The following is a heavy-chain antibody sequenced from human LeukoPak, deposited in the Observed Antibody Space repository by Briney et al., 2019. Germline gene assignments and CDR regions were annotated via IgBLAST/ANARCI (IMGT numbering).Heavy chain of an antibody. D-gene: IGHD3-10*01. J-gene: IGHJ5*02. V-gene: IGHV3-15*01. CDR1: GFTFSNAW. CDR2: IKSKTDGGTT. Sequence: GGSLRLSCAASGFTFSNAWMTWVRQAPGKGLEWVGRIKSKTDGGTTDYAARVKGRLTISRDDSRNTLYLQMKSLKTEDTAVYYCTTPFYYGSGSYGSAWFDPWGQGTLVTVSS. CDR3: TTPFYYGSGSYGSAWFDP.